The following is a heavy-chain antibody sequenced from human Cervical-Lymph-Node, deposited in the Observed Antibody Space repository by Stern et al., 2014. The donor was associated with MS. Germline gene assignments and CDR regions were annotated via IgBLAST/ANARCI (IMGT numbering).Heavy chain of an antibody. J-gene: IGHJ6*02. V-gene: IGHV3-11*01. CDR2: ISSNDGTM. D-gene: IGHD2-15*01. CDR3: ARDLYCSGGSCYYDYYYYGMDV. CDR1: GFTFSDYY. Sequence: QVQLVQSGGGLVKPGGSLRLSCAASGFTFSDYYMSWIRQAPGKGLEWVSYISSNDGTMYYADSVKGRFTISRDNAKNSLYLQMNSLRAEDTAVYYCARDLYCSGGSCYYDYYYYGMDVWGQGTTVTVSS.